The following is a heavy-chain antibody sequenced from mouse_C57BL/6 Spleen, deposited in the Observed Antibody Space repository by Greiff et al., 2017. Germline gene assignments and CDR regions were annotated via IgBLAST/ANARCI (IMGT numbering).Heavy chain of an antibody. CDR1: GYTFTNYW. J-gene: IGHJ2*01. CDR2: IYPGGGYT. V-gene: IGHV1-63*01. Sequence: QVQLKESGAELVRPGTSVKMSCKASGYTFTNYWIGWAKQRPGHGLEWIGDIYPGGGYTNYNEKFKGKATLTADKSSSTAYMQFSSLTSEDSAIYYCARSDYGSSWDYWGQGTTLTVSS. D-gene: IGHD1-1*01. CDR3: ARSDYGSSWDY.